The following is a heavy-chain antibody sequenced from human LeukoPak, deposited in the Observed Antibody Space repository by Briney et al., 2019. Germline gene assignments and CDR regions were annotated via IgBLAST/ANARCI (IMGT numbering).Heavy chain of an antibody. D-gene: IGHD3-10*01. CDR1: GFTFSDYW. V-gene: IGHV3-7*03. CDR3: ARGPNYGSRSDYFDY. Sequence: GGSLRLSCAASGFTFSDYWMNWVRQAPGKGLEWVANMKEDGSEKYCVDCVKGRFTISGDNAKNSLYLQMNSLRVEDTAVYYCARGPNYGSRSDYFDYWGQGTLVTVSS. J-gene: IGHJ4*02. CDR2: MKEDGSEK.